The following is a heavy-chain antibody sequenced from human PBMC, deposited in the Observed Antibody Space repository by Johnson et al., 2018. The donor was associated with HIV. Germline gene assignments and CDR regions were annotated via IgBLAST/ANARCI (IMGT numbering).Heavy chain of an antibody. CDR2: IGGGAGNR. CDR1: RFTFDDYA. J-gene: IGHJ3*01. V-gene: IGHV3-23*04. CDR3: VKRGGSGWGAFDV. D-gene: IGHD3-22*01. Sequence: VQLVESGGGLAQPARSLRLSCAASRFTFDDYAMTWVRQAPGKGLEWVSTIGGGAGNRFYADSVKDRFTISSDIFKNTVYLQMSSLRDDDTALYYCVKRGGSGWGAFDVWGRGTVVTVSS.